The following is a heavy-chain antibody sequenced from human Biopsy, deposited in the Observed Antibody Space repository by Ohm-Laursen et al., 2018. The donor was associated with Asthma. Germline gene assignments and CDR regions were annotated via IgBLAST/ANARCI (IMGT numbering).Heavy chain of an antibody. CDR3: AREVSTADYGYYYFAMDV. Sequence: SVKVSCKASGGTFSSHSISWVRQAPGQGLEWMGGIIPIFDTPNYAQKFQGRVTFTADESTSSAYMELSSLRSEDSAVYYCAREVSTADYGYYYFAMDVWGQGTTVTVSS. J-gene: IGHJ6*02. CDR1: GGTFSSHS. CDR2: IIPIFDTP. V-gene: IGHV1-69*13. D-gene: IGHD4-17*01.